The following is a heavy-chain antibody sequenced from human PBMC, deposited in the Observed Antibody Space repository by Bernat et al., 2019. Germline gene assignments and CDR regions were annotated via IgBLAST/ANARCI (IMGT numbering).Heavy chain of an antibody. CDR3: ARREDDYVWGSYRSYAFDI. CDR2: IYSSGST. D-gene: IGHD3-16*02. J-gene: IGHJ3*02. V-gene: IGHV4-39*01. CDR1: GGSISSSSYY. Sequence: QLQLQESGPGLVKPSETLSLTCTVSGGSISSSSYYWGWIRQPPGKGLEWIGSIYSSGSTYYNPSLKSRVTISVDTSKNQFSLKLSSVTAADTAVYYCARREDDYVWGSYRSYAFDIWGQGTMVTVSS.